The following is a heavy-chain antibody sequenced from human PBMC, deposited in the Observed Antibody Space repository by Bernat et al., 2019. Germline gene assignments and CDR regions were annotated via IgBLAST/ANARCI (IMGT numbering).Heavy chain of an antibody. J-gene: IGHJ6*02. Sequence: QVQLQESGPGLVKPSETLSLTCTVSGGSISSYYWSWIRQPPGKGLEWIGYIYYSGSTNYNPSLKSRVTISVDTSKNQFSLKLSSVTAADTAVYYCARHDYGDYDYYYYGMDVWGQGTTVTVSS. D-gene: IGHD4-17*01. CDR1: GGSISSYY. V-gene: IGHV4-59*08. CDR2: IYYSGST. CDR3: ARHDYGDYDYYYYGMDV.